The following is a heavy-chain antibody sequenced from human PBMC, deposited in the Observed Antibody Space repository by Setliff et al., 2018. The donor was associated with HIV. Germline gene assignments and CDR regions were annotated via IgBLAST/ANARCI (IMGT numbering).Heavy chain of an antibody. D-gene: IGHD3-9*01. CDR1: GGSINSGTYY. CDR2: VYNSGSA. V-gene: IGHV4-61*02. Sequence: SETLSLTCTVSGGSINSGTYYWSWIRQPAGKGLEWIGRVYNSGSANYNPSLTSRVTMSVDTSKNQFSLNLNSLTAADTAIYYCARGSDWHPDWGQGTLVTVSS. J-gene: IGHJ4*02. CDR3: ARGSDWHPD.